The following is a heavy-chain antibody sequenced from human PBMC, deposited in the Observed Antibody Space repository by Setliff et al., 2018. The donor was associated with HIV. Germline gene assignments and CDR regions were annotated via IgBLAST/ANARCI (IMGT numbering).Heavy chain of an antibody. CDR1: GASISSDT. Sequence: SETLSLTCIVSGASISSDTWSWIRQPPGKGLQWIGFIYNSEMINYNPSLKSRVSMSLDTSKNQFSLKLTSVTAADTALYYCATYWGGEGGRGYWGQGTLVTVSS. J-gene: IGHJ4*02. CDR3: ATYWGGEGGRGY. V-gene: IGHV4-59*01. CDR2: IYNSEMI. D-gene: IGHD1-26*01.